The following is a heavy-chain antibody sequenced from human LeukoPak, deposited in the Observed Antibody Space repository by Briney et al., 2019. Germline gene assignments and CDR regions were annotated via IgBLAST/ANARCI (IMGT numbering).Heavy chain of an antibody. V-gene: IGHV4-39*07. CDR1: GGSISSSSYY. CDR3: ARGEAAAAADWYSDL. J-gene: IGHJ2*01. D-gene: IGHD6-13*01. Sequence: SETLSLTCTVSGGSISSSSYYWGWIRQPPGKGLEWIGSIYYSGSTYYNPSLKSRVTISVDTSKNQFSLKLSSVTAADTAVYYCARGEAAAAADWYSDLWGRGTLVTVSS. CDR2: IYYSGST.